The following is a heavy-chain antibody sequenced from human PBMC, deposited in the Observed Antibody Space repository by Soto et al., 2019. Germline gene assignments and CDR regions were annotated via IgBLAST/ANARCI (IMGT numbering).Heavy chain of an antibody. CDR2: IYYSGST. D-gene: IGHD3-3*01. V-gene: IGHV4-31*03. CDR3: ARVLTIFGVVINRLIDY. Sequence: QVQLQESGPGLVKPSQTLSLTCTVSGGSISSAGYYWTWIRQHPGKGLEWIGFIYYSGSTYYNPSLESRAAISIDTSKNHFSLNLSSVAAADTAVYYCARVLTIFGVVINRLIDYWGQGPLVTVSS. J-gene: IGHJ4*02. CDR1: GGSISSAGYY.